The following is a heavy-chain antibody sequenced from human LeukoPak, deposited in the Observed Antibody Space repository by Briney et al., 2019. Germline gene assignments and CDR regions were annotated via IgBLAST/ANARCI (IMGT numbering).Heavy chain of an antibody. CDR1: GFTFSSYG. J-gene: IGHJ4*02. V-gene: IGHV3-30*18. Sequence: GRSLRLSCAASGFTFSSYGMHWVRQAPGKGLEWGAVISYDGSNKYYADSVKGRFTISRDNSKNTLYLQMNSLRAEDTAVYYCAKDSYYYDSSGYFDYWGQGTLVTVSS. D-gene: IGHD3-22*01. CDR3: AKDSYYYDSSGYFDY. CDR2: ISYDGSNK.